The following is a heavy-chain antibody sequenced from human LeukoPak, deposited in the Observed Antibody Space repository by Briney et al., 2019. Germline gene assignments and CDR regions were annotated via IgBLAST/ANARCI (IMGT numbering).Heavy chain of an antibody. CDR3: ARVPRAIHNSYAFDI. CDR1: GGSISSYY. CDR2: IYYSGST. Sequence: PSETLSLTCTVSGGSISSYYWSWIRQPPGKGLEWIGYIYYSGSTNYNPSLKSRVTISVDTSKNQFSLKLSSVTAADTAVYYCARVPRAIHNSYAFDIWGQGTMVTVSS. J-gene: IGHJ3*02. V-gene: IGHV4-59*01. D-gene: IGHD1-20*01.